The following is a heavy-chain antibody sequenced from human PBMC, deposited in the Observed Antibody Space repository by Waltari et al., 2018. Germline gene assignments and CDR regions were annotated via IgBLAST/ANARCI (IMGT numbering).Heavy chain of an antibody. CDR2: MYFTGNT. Sequence: QVQLQESGPGLVKPSETLSLTCTVSGGSMNSYYWSWIRQPPGKGLEWIGYMYFTGNTYYNPSLKSRVTISLDTSKKQFSLRLTSVTAVDTALYFCARTPLGYCSGGNCYSGYYFDYWGQGTLVTVSS. J-gene: IGHJ4*02. D-gene: IGHD2-15*01. CDR1: GGSMNSYY. V-gene: IGHV4-59*01. CDR3: ARTPLGYCSGGNCYSGYYFDY.